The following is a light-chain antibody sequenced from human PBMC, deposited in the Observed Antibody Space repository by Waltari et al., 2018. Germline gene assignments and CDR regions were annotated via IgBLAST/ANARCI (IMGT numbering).Light chain of an antibody. CDR1: QSVAQY. CDR3: QQRNRWPVT. CDR2: DAS. V-gene: IGKV3-11*01. J-gene: IGKJ4*01. Sequence: DIVLTQSPATLSLSPGERATLPCRASQSVAQYLDWYQQKPGQAPRLLIYDASNRATDIPDRLSGSGFGTDFTLTISDLKPEDIAVYYCQQRNRWPVTFGGGTKVEIK.